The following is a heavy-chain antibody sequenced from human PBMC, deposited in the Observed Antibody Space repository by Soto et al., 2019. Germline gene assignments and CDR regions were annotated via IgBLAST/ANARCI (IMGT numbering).Heavy chain of an antibody. D-gene: IGHD3-22*01. Sequence: GGSLRLSCAASGFTFSSYSMNWVRQALGKGLEWVAVIWYDGSNKYYADSVKGRFTISRDNSKNTLYLQMNSLRAEDTAVYYCARVTYYDSSGYFDYWGQGTLVTVSS. J-gene: IGHJ4*02. CDR2: IWYDGSNK. CDR3: ARVTYYDSSGYFDY. V-gene: IGHV3-33*08. CDR1: GFTFSSYS.